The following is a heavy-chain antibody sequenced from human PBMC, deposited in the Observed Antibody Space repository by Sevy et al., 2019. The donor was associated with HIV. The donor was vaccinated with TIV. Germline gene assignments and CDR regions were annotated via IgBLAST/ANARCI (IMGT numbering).Heavy chain of an antibody. CDR1: GFTFRSYG. D-gene: IGHD2-2*01. J-gene: IGHJ3*02. Sequence: GGSLRLSCAASGFTFRSYGMHWVRQAPGKGLEWVAFISYDGGNQYYADSVKGRFTISRDNSKNTLYLQVNSLRPEDTAVHYCAKKREDSSTSQAFDIRGQGTMVTVSS. CDR2: ISYDGGNQ. CDR3: AKKREDSSTSQAFDI. V-gene: IGHV3-30*18.